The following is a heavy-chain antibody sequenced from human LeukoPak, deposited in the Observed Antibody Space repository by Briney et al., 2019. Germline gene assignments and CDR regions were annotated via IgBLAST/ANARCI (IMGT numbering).Heavy chain of an antibody. D-gene: IGHD1-26*01. V-gene: IGHV4-4*07. CDR3: ARDSGKGDTAHMDV. CDR1: GGSISNYY. Sequence: SETLSLTCTVSGGSISNYYWSWIRQPAGKGLEWIGHVYTSGSTNYNPSLKSRVTMSVDTSKNQFSLRLSSVPAADTAVYYCARDSGKGDTAHMDVWAKGPRSPSP. CDR2: VYTSGST. J-gene: IGHJ6*02.